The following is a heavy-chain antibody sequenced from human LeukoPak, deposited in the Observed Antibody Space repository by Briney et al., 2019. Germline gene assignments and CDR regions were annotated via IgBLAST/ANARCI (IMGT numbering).Heavy chain of an antibody. J-gene: IGHJ6*02. V-gene: IGHV3-30-3*01. CDR1: GFTFSSYA. Sequence: GGSLRLSCAASGFTFSSYAMHWVRQAPGKGLEWVAVISYDGSNKYYADSVKGRFTISRDNSKNTLYLQMNSLRAEDTAVYYCARDGRSEGIAVAGSYYYYGMDVWGQGTTVTVSS. D-gene: IGHD6-19*01. CDR3: ARDGRSEGIAVAGSYYYYGMDV. CDR2: ISYDGSNK.